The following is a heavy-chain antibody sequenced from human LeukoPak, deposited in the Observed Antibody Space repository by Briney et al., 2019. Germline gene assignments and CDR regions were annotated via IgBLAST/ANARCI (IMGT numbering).Heavy chain of an antibody. CDR2: MNPNSGNT. Sequence: ASVKVSCKAFGYTFTSYDINWVRQATGQGLEWMGWMNPNSGNTGYAQKFQGRVTITRNTSISTAYMELSSLRSEDTAVYYCARAGGYYDILTGYKRGYNWFDPWGQGTLVTVSS. CDR1: GYTFTSYD. D-gene: IGHD3-9*01. J-gene: IGHJ5*02. V-gene: IGHV1-8*03. CDR3: ARAGGYYDILTGYKRGYNWFDP.